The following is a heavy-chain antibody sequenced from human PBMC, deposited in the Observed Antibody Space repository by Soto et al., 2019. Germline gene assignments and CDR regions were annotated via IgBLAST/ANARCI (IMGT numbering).Heavy chain of an antibody. CDR2: ISGSGGST. CDR3: AKQGVYSSGWYAWFDP. D-gene: IGHD6-19*01. CDR1: GFTFSSYW. Sequence: GGSLRLSCAASGFTFSSYWMHWVRQAPGKGLEWVSAISGSGGSTYYADSVKGRFTISRDNSKNTLYLQMNSLRAEDTAVYYCAKQGVYSSGWYAWFDPWGQGTLVTVSS. J-gene: IGHJ5*02. V-gene: IGHV3-23*01.